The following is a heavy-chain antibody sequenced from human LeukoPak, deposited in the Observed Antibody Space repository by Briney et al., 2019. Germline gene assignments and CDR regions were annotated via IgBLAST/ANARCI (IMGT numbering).Heavy chain of an antibody. V-gene: IGHV3-9*01. J-gene: IGHJ4*02. D-gene: IGHD6-13*01. Sequence: SLRLSCAASGFTFDDYAMHWVRQAPGKGLEWVSGISWNSGSIGYADSVKGRFTISRDNAMNSLYLQMNSLRAEDTAIYYCARSLPYGTTWYGRSDFWGQGTLVTVSS. CDR1: GFTFDDYA. CDR2: ISWNSGSI. CDR3: ARSLPYGTTWYGRSDF.